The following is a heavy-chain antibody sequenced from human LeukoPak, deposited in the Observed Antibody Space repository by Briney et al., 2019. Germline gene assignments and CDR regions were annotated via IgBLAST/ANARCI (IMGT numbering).Heavy chain of an antibody. CDR3: AKDYVGSSLNWFDP. CDR2: ISYDGGNK. Sequence: GGSLRLSCAASGFTFSSYGMHWVRQAPGKGLEWVAVISYDGGNKYYADSVKGRFTISRDNSKNTLYLQMNSLRAEDTAVYYCAKDYVGSSLNWFDPWGQGTLVTVSS. J-gene: IGHJ5*02. V-gene: IGHV3-30*18. D-gene: IGHD6-13*01. CDR1: GFTFSSYG.